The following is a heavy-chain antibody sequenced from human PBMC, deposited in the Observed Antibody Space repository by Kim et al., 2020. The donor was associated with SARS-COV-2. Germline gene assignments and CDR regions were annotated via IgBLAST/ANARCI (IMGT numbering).Heavy chain of an antibody. D-gene: IGHD6-19*01. CDR2: ISGSGGST. J-gene: IGHJ4*02. CDR3: AKELYGGYSSGWYSDY. Sequence: GGSLRLSCAASGFTFSSYAMSWVRQATGKGLEWVSAISGSGGSTYYADSVKGRFTISRDNSKNTLYLQMNSLRAEDTAVYYCAKELYGGYSSGWYSDYWGQGTLVTVST. CDR1: GFTFSSYA. V-gene: IGHV3-23*01.